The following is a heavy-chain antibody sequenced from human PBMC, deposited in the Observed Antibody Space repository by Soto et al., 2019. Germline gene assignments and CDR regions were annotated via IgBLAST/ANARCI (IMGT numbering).Heavy chain of an antibody. Sequence: ASVKVSCKASGYTFTSYGISWVRQAPGQGLEWMGWISAYNGNTNYAQKLQGRVTMTTDTSTSTAYMELRSLRSDDTAVYYGASDLRGYYDSSGYLAFDIWGQGTMVTVSS. D-gene: IGHD3-22*01. CDR3: ASDLRGYYDSSGYLAFDI. CDR2: ISAYNGNT. V-gene: IGHV1-18*01. CDR1: GYTFTSYG. J-gene: IGHJ3*02.